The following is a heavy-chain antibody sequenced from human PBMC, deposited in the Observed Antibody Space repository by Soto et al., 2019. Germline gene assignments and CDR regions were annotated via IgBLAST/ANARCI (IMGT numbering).Heavy chain of an antibody. D-gene: IGHD3-16*01. CDR3: AKVLRGGAMPGPDY. CDR1: GFTFSSYA. Sequence: LRLSCAASGFTFSSYAMSWVRQAPGKGLEWVSAISGSGGSTYYADSVKGRFTISRDNSKNTLYLQMNSLRAEDTAVYYCAKVLRGGAMPGPDYWGQGTLVTVSS. V-gene: IGHV3-23*01. J-gene: IGHJ4*02. CDR2: ISGSGGST.